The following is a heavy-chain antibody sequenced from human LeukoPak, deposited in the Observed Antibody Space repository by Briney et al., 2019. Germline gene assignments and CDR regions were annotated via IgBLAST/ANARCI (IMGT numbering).Heavy chain of an antibody. CDR2: INHSGST. J-gene: IGHJ4*02. CDR1: GGSFSGYY. CDR3: ARVWRSSSSPYFFDY. D-gene: IGHD6-13*01. Sequence: PSETLSLTCAVYGGSFSGYYWSWIRQPPGKGLEWIGEINHSGSTNYNPSLKSRVTISVDTSKNQFSLKLSSVTAADTAVYYCARVWRSSSSPYFFDYWGQGTLVTVSS. V-gene: IGHV4-34*01.